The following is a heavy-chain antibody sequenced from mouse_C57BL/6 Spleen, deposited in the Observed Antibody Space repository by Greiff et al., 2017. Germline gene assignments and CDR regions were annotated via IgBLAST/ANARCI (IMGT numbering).Heavy chain of an antibody. CDR2: IYPGSGST. V-gene: IGHV1-55*01. CDR3: ARRIYYYGSSYFYYAMYY. D-gene: IGHD1-1*01. J-gene: IGHJ4*01. CDR1: GYTFTSYW. Sequence: QVQLQQPGAELVKPGASVKMSCKASGYTFTSYWITWVKQRPGQGLEWIGDIYPGSGSTNYNEKFKSKATLTVDTSSSTAYMQLSSLTSEDSAVYYCARRIYYYGSSYFYYAMYYWGQGTSVTVSS.